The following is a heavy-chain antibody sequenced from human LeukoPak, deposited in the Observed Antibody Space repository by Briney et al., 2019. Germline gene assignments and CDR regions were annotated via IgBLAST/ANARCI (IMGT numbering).Heavy chain of an antibody. D-gene: IGHD3-22*01. CDR3: AKRGVNYDSSGNDC. Sequence: GGSLRLSCAASGFTFSAYAMSWVRQAPGKGLEWVSSITGSGGRSYYADSVKGRFTISRDNSKSTLYLQMSDLRAEDTALYYCAKRGVNYDSSGNDCWGQGTLFTVSS. J-gene: IGHJ4*02. CDR1: GFTFSAYA. CDR2: ITGSGGRS. V-gene: IGHV3-23*01.